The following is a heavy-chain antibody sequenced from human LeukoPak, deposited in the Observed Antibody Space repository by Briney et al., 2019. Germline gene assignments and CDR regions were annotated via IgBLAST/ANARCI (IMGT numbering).Heavy chain of an antibody. V-gene: IGHV4-59*08. D-gene: IGHD2-2*01. J-gene: IGHJ6*02. CDR2: IYYSGST. Sequence: PSETLSLTCTVSGVSISSYYWSWIRQPPGKGLEWIGYIYYSGSTNYNPSPKSRVNISVDTSKNQFTLKLSSVTAADTAVYYCARLLGYCSSTSCQLPNYYYYYGMDVWGQGTTVTVSS. CDR1: GVSISSYY. CDR3: ARLLGYCSSTSCQLPNYYYYYGMDV.